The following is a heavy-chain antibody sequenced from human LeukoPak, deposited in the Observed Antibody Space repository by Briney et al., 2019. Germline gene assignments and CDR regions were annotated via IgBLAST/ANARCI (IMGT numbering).Heavy chain of an antibody. CDR2: IYTSGST. D-gene: IGHD1-26*01. CDR1: GGSISSYY. V-gene: IGHV4-4*07. CDR3: ARENSGSYREFDY. Sequence: SETLSLTCTVPGGSISSYYWSWIRQPAGKGLEWIGRIYTSGSTNYNASLKSRVSMSVDTSKNQFSLKLSSVTAADPAVFYCARENSGSYREFDYWGQGTLVTVSS. J-gene: IGHJ4*02.